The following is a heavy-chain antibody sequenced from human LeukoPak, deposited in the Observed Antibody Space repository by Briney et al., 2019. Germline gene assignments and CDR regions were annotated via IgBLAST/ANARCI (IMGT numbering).Heavy chain of an antibody. CDR2: VSYDGNTK. J-gene: IGHJ4*02. CDR3: AKRGSTWDLDY. V-gene: IGHV3-30*18. CDR1: GFTFSSYA. D-gene: IGHD6-6*01. Sequence: GGSLRLSCAASGFTFSSYAMSWVRQAPGKGLEWMAVVSYDGNTKYYADSVRGRFTISRDNSENTLYLQMNSLRAEDTAVYYCAKRGSTWDLDYWGQGTLVTVSS.